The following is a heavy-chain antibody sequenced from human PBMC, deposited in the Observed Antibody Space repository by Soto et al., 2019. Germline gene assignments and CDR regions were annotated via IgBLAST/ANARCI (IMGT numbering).Heavy chain of an antibody. CDR2: VNDSGST. D-gene: IGHD1-26*01. CDR1: GGSFTGNY. Sequence: DTLSLTCAVYGGSFTGNYRSWIRQPPGKGLEWIGEVNDSGSTNFNPSLKSRVTISVDTSKKQFTLKLTSVTAADTAVYYCATDSATSYFGMDVWGHGTTVTVSS. J-gene: IGHJ6*02. V-gene: IGHV4-34*01. CDR3: ATDSATSYFGMDV.